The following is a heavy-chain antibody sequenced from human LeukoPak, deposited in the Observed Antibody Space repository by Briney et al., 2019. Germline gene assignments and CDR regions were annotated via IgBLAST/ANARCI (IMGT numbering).Heavy chain of an antibody. CDR2: ISTSDNTT. D-gene: IGHD4-23*01. CDR1: GFTFSDYY. Sequence: GGSLRLSCAASGFTFSDYYMSWIRQAPGKGLEWISYISTSDNTTQYADSVKGRFTISRDNAKNSLYLQMNSLRAEDTAVYYCARWSYGGNWGGYWGQGTLVTVSS. J-gene: IGHJ4*02. CDR3: ARWSYGGNWGGY. V-gene: IGHV3-11*04.